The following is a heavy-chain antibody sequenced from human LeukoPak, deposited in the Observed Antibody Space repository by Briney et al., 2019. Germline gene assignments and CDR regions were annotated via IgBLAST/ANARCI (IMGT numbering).Heavy chain of an antibody. CDR3: AKFRIGTGTFDY. CDR2: ISGSGGST. J-gene: IGHJ4*02. CDR1: VFIYSSYA. D-gene: IGHD3/OR15-3a*01. V-gene: IGHV3-23*01. Sequence: GGSLRLSRAASVFIYSSYAMSWVRQAPGKGLEWVSAISGSGGSTYYADSVKGRFTISRHNSKNTLYLQRNSLRAEVTAVYYCAKFRIGTGTFDYWGQGTLVTVSS.